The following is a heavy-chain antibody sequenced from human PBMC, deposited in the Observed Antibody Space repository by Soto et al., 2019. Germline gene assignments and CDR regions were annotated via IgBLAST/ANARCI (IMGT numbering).Heavy chain of an antibody. CDR2: IIPIFGTA. V-gene: IGHV1-69*01. J-gene: IGHJ4*02. D-gene: IGHD3-10*01. Sequence: QVQLVQSGAEVKKPGSSVKVSCKASGGTFSSYAISWVRQAPGQGLEWMGGIIPIFGTANYAQKFQGRVTITADESTSTAYMELSSLRSEDTAVYYCARGLYCGSGSYYSGEDYWGQGTLVTVSS. CDR1: GGTFSSYA. CDR3: ARGLYCGSGSYYSGEDY.